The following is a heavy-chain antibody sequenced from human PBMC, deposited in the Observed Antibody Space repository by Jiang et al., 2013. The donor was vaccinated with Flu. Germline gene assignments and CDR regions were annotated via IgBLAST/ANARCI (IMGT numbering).Heavy chain of an antibody. CDR2: IITIFGTT. CDR3: ASKSGDSAGVHSHYYGLDV. CDR1: GGAFSSDI. V-gene: IGHV1-69*08. J-gene: IGHJ6*02. Sequence: GAEVKKPGASVRVSCKASGGAFSSDIIIWVRQAPGQGLEWMGRIITIFGTTNYAQKLQGRVTITADKSTSTVYMELSSLRSEDTAVYYCASKSGDSAGVHSHYYGLDVWGQGTTVTVSS. D-gene: IGHD2-21*02.